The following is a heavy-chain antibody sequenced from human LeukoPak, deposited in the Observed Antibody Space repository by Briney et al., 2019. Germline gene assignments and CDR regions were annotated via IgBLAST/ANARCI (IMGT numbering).Heavy chain of an antibody. D-gene: IGHD2-15*01. J-gene: IGHJ4*02. Sequence: GGSLRLSCEASGFTFSSYDMHWVRQAPGKGLEWVAFIRYDGSNTYYADSVKGRFSISRDNSKNTLYLQMNSLRAEDTAAYYCARSGLNRFDYWGQGTLVTVSS. V-gene: IGHV3-30*02. CDR3: ARSGLNRFDY. CDR2: IRYDGSNT. CDR1: GFTFSSYD.